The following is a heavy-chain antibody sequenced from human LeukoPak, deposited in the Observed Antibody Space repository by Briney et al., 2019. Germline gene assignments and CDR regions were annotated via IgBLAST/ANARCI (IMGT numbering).Heavy chain of an antibody. CDR2: INHSGST. D-gene: IGHD1-20*01. Sequence: PSETLSLTCAVYGGSFSGYYWSWIRQPPGKGLEWIGEINHSGSTNYNPSLKSRVTISVDTSKNQFSLKLSSVTAADTAVYYCARGRYNWNPGRYYYYGIDVWGQGTTVTVSS. V-gene: IGHV4-34*01. CDR1: GGSFSGYY. CDR3: ARGRYNWNPGRYYYYGIDV. J-gene: IGHJ6*02.